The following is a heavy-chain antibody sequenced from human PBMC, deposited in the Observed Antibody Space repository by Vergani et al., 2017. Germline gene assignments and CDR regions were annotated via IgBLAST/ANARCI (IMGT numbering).Heavy chain of an antibody. CDR2: IYSGGST. J-gene: IGHJ6*02. V-gene: IGHV3-66*02. Sequence: EVQLVESGGGLVQPGGSLRLSCAASGFTVSSNYMSWVRQAPGKGLEWVSVIYSGGSTYYADSVKGRFTISRDNSKNTLYLQMNSLRAEDTAVYYCARDVVYSYDSYYGMDVWGQGTTVTVSS. D-gene: IGHD5-18*01. CDR3: ARDVVYSYDSYYGMDV. CDR1: GFTVSSNY.